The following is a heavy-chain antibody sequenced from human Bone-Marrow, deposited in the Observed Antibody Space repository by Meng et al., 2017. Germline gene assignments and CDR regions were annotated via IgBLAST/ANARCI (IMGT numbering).Heavy chain of an antibody. CDR1: GGSFIDYS. J-gene: IGHJ4*02. V-gene: IGHV4-34*01. Sequence: VRLQRGASVLLNPSDTRSLTGVVFGGSFIDYSWSWIRQPPGKGLEWIGEINHSGSSNYNPSLESRATISVDTSQNNLSLKLSSVTAADSAVYYCARGPTTMAHDFDYWGQGTLVTVSS. D-gene: IGHD4-11*01. CDR3: ARGPTTMAHDFDY. CDR2: INHSGSS.